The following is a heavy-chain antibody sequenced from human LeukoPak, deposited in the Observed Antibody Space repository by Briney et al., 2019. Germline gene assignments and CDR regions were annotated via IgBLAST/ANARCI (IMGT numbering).Heavy chain of an antibody. CDR1: GGSISSYY. J-gene: IGHJ6*03. CDR3: ARGGFICSSTSCQYYDYYYYMDV. CDR2: IYYSGST. V-gene: IGHV4-59*01. Sequence: SETLSLTCTVSGGSISSYYWSWIRQPPGKGLEWIGYIYYSGSTNYNPSLKSRVTISVDTSKNQFSLKLSSVTAADTAVYYCARGGFICSSTSCQYYDYYYYMDVWGKGTTVTVSS. D-gene: IGHD2-2*01.